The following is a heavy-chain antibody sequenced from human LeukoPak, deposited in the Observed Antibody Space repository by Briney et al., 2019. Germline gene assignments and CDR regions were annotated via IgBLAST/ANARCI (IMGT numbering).Heavy chain of an antibody. CDR1: GFTLSSYA. CDR3: ANGNSSTSPFDY. D-gene: IGHD2-2*01. V-gene: IGHV3-23*01. J-gene: IGHJ4*02. Sequence: GGSLRLSCAASGFTLSSYAMSWVRQAPGKGLEWVSAISGSGGSTYYADSVKGRFTISRDNSKNTLYLQMNSLRAEDTAVYYCANGNSSTSPFDYWGQGTLVTVSS. CDR2: ISGSGGST.